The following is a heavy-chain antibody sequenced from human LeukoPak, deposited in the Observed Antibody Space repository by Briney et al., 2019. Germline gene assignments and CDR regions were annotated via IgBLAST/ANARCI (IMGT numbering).Heavy chain of an antibody. V-gene: IGHV4-59*01. D-gene: IGHD2-2*01. CDR3: AHTHYCSSTSCRPFDAFDI. CDR1: GGSISSYY. Sequence: SETLSLTCTVSGGSISSYYWSWIRQPPWKGLEWIGYIYYSGSTNYNPSLKSRVTISVDTSKNQFSLKLSSVTAADTAVYYCAHTHYCSSTSCRPFDAFDIWGQGTMVTVSS. CDR2: IYYSGST. J-gene: IGHJ3*02.